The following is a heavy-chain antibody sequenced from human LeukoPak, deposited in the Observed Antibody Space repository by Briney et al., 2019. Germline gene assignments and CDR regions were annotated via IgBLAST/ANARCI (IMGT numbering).Heavy chain of an antibody. J-gene: IGHJ4*02. Sequence: SETLPLTCTVSGGSISSYYWSWIRQPPGKGLEWIGYIYYSGSTNYNPSLKSRVTISVDTSKNQFSLKLSSVTAADTAVYYCARSQGIYYDSSPVDYWGQGTLVTVSS. D-gene: IGHD3-22*01. V-gene: IGHV4-59*01. CDR1: GGSISSYY. CDR2: IYYSGST. CDR3: ARSQGIYYDSSPVDY.